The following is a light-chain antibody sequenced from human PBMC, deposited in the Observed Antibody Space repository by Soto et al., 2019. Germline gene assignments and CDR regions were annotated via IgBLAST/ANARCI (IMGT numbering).Light chain of an antibody. CDR2: DTN. CDR3: GAWDSSLSGVL. Sequence: QSVLTQPRSVSAAPGQQVTISCSGETSNIGNNYVSWYQQLPGTAPKLLIYDTNNRPSGIPDRFSGSKSGTSATLGITGLQTGDEAVYYCGAWDSSLSGVLFGGGTQLTVL. J-gene: IGLJ2*01. CDR1: TSNIGNNY. V-gene: IGLV1-51*01.